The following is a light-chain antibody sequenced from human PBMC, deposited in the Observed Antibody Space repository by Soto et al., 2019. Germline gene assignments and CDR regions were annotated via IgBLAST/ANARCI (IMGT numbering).Light chain of an antibody. CDR3: QQYNNWPRAT. CDR2: YTS. Sequence: IVLTQSPGTLSSSPGESATLSCRASQSVSSDLAWYQQKPGQAPRLLIYYTSTRATGFPARFSGGGSGTDFTLTISRLEPEDFAVYYCQQYNNWPRATFGGGTKGDIK. J-gene: IGKJ4*01. CDR1: QSVSSD. V-gene: IGKV3-15*01.